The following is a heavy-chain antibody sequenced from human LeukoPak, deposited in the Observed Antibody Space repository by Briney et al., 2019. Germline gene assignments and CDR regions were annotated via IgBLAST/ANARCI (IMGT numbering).Heavy chain of an antibody. CDR2: INPNSGVT. J-gene: IGHJ4*02. V-gene: IGHV1-2*02. CDR3: ARGGWGSSPYFDY. Sequence: GASVKVSCKASGYTFTGYYIHWVRQAPGQGLKWMGWINPNSGVTKYAQMFQDRVTMTRDTSITTAYMDLSRLTSDDTAVYYCARGGWGSSPYFDYWGQGTLVTVSS. D-gene: IGHD6-6*01. CDR1: GYTFTGYY.